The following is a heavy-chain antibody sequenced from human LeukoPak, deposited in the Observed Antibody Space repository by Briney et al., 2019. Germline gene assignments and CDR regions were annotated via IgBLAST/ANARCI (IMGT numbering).Heavy chain of an antibody. CDR3: ARRFMRGDDGFDI. Sequence: GKSLKISCKGSGYSFTSYWIGWVRQMPGKGLEWMGIIYPGDSDTRYSPPFQGQVTISADKSITTAYLQWSSLKASDTATYYCARRFMRGDDGFDIWGQGTMVTVSS. D-gene: IGHD3-16*01. V-gene: IGHV5-51*01. CDR2: IYPGDSDT. CDR1: GYSFTSYW. J-gene: IGHJ3*02.